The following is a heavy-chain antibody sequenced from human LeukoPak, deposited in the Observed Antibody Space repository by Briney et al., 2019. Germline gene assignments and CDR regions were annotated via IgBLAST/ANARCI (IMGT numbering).Heavy chain of an antibody. CDR2: ISSSSSTI. Sequence: TGGSLRLSCAASGFTFSSYSMNWVRQAPGKGLEWVSYISSSSSTIYYADSVKGRFTISRDNAKNSLYLQMNSLRAEDTAVYYCARGTPYDSSGYYFSYYYYMDVWGKGTTVTVSS. CDR3: ARGTPYDSSGYYFSYYYYMDV. V-gene: IGHV3-48*01. CDR1: GFTFSSYS. D-gene: IGHD3-22*01. J-gene: IGHJ6*03.